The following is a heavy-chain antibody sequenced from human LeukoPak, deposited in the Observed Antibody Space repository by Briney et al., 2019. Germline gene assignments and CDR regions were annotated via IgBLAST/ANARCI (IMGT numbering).Heavy chain of an antibody. CDR1: GVTFSSYA. D-gene: IGHD2-2*01. CDR2: ISGSGGST. Sequence: GGSLRLSCVASGVTFSSYAMSWVRQAPGKGLEWVSAISGSGGSTYYADSAKGRFTISRDNSKNTLYLQMNSLRAEDTAVYYCAKGTRDSTDYPFDYWGQGTLVTVSS. V-gene: IGHV3-23*01. CDR3: AKGTRDSTDYPFDY. J-gene: IGHJ4*02.